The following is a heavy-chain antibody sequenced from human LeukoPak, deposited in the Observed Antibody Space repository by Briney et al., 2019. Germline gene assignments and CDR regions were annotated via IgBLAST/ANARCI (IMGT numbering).Heavy chain of an antibody. CDR2: ISYDGSNK. D-gene: IGHD1-7*01. CDR3: ARDKTGTTSIDYMDV. V-gene: IGHV3-30*01. Sequence: PGGSLRLSCAASGFTFSSYAMHWVRQAPGKGLEWVAVISYDGSNKYYADSVKGRFTISRDNSKNTLYLQMNSLRAEDTAVYYCARDKTGTTSIDYMDVWGKGTTVTVSS. J-gene: IGHJ6*03. CDR1: GFTFSSYA.